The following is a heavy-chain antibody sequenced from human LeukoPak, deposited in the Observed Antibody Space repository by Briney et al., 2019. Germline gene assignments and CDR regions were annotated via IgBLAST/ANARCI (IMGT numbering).Heavy chain of an antibody. D-gene: IGHD1-26*01. V-gene: IGHV4-4*02. CDR1: GGSILTTNW. CDR2: VHLSGAS. Sequence: SDTLSLTGALSGGSILTTNWWSWVRQTPGKGLEWIGEVHLSGASNYNPSLKSRVNMSIDKSKNQLSLELTSVTAADTAIYYCTRESGAFSPFGFWGQGTLVTVSS. CDR3: TRESGAFSPFGF. J-gene: IGHJ4*02.